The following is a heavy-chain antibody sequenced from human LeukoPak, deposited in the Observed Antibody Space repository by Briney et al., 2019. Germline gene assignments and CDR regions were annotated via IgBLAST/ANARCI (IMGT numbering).Heavy chain of an antibody. CDR2: ISAYNGNT. V-gene: IGHV1-18*01. CDR3: ARDRSGRLRSPSEHFDY. D-gene: IGHD5-12*01. J-gene: IGHJ4*02. CDR1: GYTFTSYG. Sequence: GASVKVSCKASGYTFTSYGISWVRQAPGQGLEWMGWISAYNGNTNYAQKLQGRVTMTTDTSTSTAYMELRSLRSDDTAVYYCARDRSGRLRSPSEHFDYWGQGTLVTVSS.